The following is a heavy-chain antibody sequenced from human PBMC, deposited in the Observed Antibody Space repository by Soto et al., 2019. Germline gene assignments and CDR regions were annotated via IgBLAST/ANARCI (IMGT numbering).Heavy chain of an antibody. CDR2: ISYDGSNK. CDR1: GFTFSSYG. Sequence: GGSLRLSCAASGFTFSSYGMHWVRQAPGKGLEWVAVISYDGSNKYYADSVKGRFTISRDNSKNTLYLQMNSLRAEDTAVYYCARDDSGAFDIWGQGTMVTVSS. V-gene: IGHV3-30*03. CDR3: ARDDSGAFDI. J-gene: IGHJ3*02. D-gene: IGHD6-25*01.